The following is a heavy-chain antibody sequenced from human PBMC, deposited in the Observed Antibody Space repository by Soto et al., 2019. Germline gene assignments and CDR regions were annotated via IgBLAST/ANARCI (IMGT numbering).Heavy chain of an antibody. D-gene: IGHD2-2*02. CDR1: GYSFTSYW. CDR2: IYLGDSDT. V-gene: IGHV5-51*01. CDR3: ARQTYCSSTSCYTVDS. J-gene: IGHJ4*02. Sequence: GESQKISCKGSGYSFTSYWIGWVRQMPGKGLEWMGIIYLGDSDTRYSPSFQGQVTISADKSISTAYLQWSSLKASDTAMYYCARQTYCSSTSCYTVDSWGQGTLVTVSS.